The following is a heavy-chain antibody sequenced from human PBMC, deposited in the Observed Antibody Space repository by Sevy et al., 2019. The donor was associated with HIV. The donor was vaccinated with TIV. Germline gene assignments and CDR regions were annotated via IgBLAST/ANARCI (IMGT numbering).Heavy chain of an antibody. CDR1: GGTFSSYD. D-gene: IGHD2-21*01. Sequence: ASVKVSCKASGGTFSSYDINWVRQAPGQGLEWMGQIIPIFGTSSYAHNFQGRVTITADECTSTAYMDLSSLRSEDTAVYYCARGGGAVDHGMDVWGQGTTVTVSS. CDR2: IIPIFGTS. CDR3: ARGGGAVDHGMDV. J-gene: IGHJ6*02. V-gene: IGHV1-69*13.